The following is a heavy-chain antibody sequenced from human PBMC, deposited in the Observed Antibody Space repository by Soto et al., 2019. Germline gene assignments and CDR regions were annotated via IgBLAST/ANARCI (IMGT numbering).Heavy chain of an antibody. Sequence: EVQLVESGGGLVQPGGSLRLSCAASGFTFRSYWMHWVRQAPGKGLAWVARISSDGSSTSYADSVKGRFTISRDNAKNTLYLQMNSLRAEDTAVYYCALKHSSSWDYFYYYMDVWGKGTTVTVSS. CDR3: ALKHSSSWDYFYYYMDV. J-gene: IGHJ6*03. CDR1: GFTFRSYW. V-gene: IGHV3-74*01. D-gene: IGHD6-13*01. CDR2: ISSDGSST.